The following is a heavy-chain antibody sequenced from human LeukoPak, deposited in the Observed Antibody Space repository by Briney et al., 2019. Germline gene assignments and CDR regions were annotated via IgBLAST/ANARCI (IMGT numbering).Heavy chain of an antibody. Sequence: SETLSLTCTVSGNSISSGDNYWSWIRQPAGKGLEWIGRIYTSGSTNYNPSLKSRVTISVDTSKNQFSLKLSSVTAADTAIYYCASLWAYDSSGHSDFWGQGTLVTVSS. CDR2: IYTSGST. CDR1: GNSISSGDNY. D-gene: IGHD3-22*01. CDR3: ASLWAYDSSGHSDF. V-gene: IGHV4-61*02. J-gene: IGHJ4*02.